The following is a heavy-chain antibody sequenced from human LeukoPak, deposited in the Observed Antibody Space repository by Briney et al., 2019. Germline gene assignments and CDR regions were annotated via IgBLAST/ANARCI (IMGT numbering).Heavy chain of an antibody. CDR3: AKEVGTMVVNTVDY. D-gene: IGHD4-23*01. Sequence: PGGSLRLSCVVSGFTSGFTFSTRWMHWVRQAPGKGLEWVSAISGSGGSTYYADSVKGRFTISRDNSKNTLYLQMNSLRAEDTAVYYCAKEVGTMVVNTVDYWGQGTLVTVSS. J-gene: IGHJ4*02. V-gene: IGHV3-23*01. CDR2: ISGSGGST. CDR1: GFTFSTRW.